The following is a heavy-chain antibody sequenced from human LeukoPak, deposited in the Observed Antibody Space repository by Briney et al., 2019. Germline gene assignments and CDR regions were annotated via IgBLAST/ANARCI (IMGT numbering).Heavy chain of an antibody. D-gene: IGHD3-10*01. V-gene: IGHV4-61*02. CDR2: IYTSGGT. CDR1: GGSINSGSQY. CDR3: ARGIMVRWQQCCFDY. J-gene: IGHJ4*02. Sequence: SETLSLTCTVSGGSINSGSQYWSWIRQPAGKGLEWIGRIYTSGGTNYNPSLKSRVTLSVDTSKNQFSLKLSSVTAADTAVYYCARGIMVRWQQCCFDYWGQGTLVTVSS.